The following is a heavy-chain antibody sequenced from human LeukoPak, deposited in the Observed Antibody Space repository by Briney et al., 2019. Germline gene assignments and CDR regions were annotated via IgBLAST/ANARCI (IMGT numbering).Heavy chain of an antibody. V-gene: IGHV3-23*01. CDR2: IIGSGDYT. Sequence: GGSLRLSCATSGFTFSSYAMSWVRQAPGKGLQWVSAIIGSGDYTYYADSVRGRFTISRGNSKNTLYLEMNSLRAEDTAVYYCAKGYCTSTSCYTSNGIDHWGQGTLVTVSS. J-gene: IGHJ4*02. CDR1: GFTFSSYA. D-gene: IGHD2-2*02. CDR3: AKGYCTSTSCYTSNGIDH.